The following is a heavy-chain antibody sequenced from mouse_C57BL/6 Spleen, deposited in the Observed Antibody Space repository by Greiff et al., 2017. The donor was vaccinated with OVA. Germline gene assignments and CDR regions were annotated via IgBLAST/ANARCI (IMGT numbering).Heavy chain of an antibody. CDR1: GYTFTSYW. J-gene: IGHJ2*01. CDR2: IYPGSGST. CDR3: ARGGYGNYGDY. V-gene: IGHV1-55*01. D-gene: IGHD2-10*02. Sequence: QVQLQQPGAALVTPGASVKMSCQASGYTFTSYWITWVKQRPGQGLEWIGDIYPGSGSTNYNEKFKSKATLTVDTSSSTAYMQLSSLTSEDSAVYDCARGGYGNYGDYWGQGTTLTVSS.